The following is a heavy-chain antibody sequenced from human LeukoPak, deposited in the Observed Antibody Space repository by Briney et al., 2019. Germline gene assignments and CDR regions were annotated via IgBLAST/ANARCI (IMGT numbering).Heavy chain of an antibody. CDR2: INPSGGST. CDR1: GHTFTSYY. J-gene: IGHJ4*02. Sequence: ASVKVSCKASGHTFTSYYMHWVQQAPGQGLEWMGIINPSGGSTSYAQKFQGRVTMTRDTSTSTVYMELSSLRSEDTAVCYCARVSRYSNYFDYWGQGTLVTVSS. CDR3: ARVSRYSNYFDY. D-gene: IGHD4-11*01. V-gene: IGHV1-46*03.